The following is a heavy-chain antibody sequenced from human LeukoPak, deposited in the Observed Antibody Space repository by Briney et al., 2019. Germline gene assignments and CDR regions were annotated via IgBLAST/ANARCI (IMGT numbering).Heavy chain of an antibody. V-gene: IGHV5-51*01. CDR3: ARQVEPIGDAFDI. CDR2: IYPGDSDT. D-gene: IGHD1-14*01. Sequence: LWESLKISCKGSGYSFTSYWIGWVRQMPGKGLEWMGIIYPGDSDTRYSPSFQGEVTISADKSIITAYLQWSSLKASDTAMYYCARQVEPIGDAFDIWGQGTMVTVSS. CDR1: GYSFTSYW. J-gene: IGHJ3*02.